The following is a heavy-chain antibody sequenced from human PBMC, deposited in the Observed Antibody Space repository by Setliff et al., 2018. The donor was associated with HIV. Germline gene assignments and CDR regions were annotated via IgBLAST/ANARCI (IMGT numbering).Heavy chain of an antibody. J-gene: IGHJ5*02. V-gene: IGHV4-59*01. CDR1: GDSISASY. CDR3: ARWSCGRATCYDSPYNWFDP. CDR2: IYYSGST. D-gene: IGHD2-2*01. Sequence: SETLSLTCAVSGDSISASYWNWIRQFPGGGLEWIGYIYYSGSTKYNPSLKRRVTISIDKSRKYFSLKLPSVTAADTAVYYCARWSCGRATCYDSPYNWFDPWGQGTLVTVSS.